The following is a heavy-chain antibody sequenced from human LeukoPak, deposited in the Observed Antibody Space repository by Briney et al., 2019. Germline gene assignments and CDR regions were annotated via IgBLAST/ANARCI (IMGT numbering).Heavy chain of an antibody. Sequence: GASVKVSCKASGYTFTNYYLHWVRQAPGQGLEWMGIINPSVGSTTYTQKLQGRVAMTRDTSTSTVYMELSSLRSEDTAVYYCARGGLLGLRNWFDPWGQGTLVTVSS. CDR3: ARGGLLGLRNWFDP. V-gene: IGHV1-46*04. J-gene: IGHJ5*02. D-gene: IGHD3-10*01. CDR2: INPSVGST. CDR1: GYTFTNYY.